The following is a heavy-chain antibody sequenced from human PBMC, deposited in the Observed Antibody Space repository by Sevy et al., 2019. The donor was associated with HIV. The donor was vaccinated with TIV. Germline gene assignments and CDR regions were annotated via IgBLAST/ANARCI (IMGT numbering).Heavy chain of an antibody. V-gene: IGHV4-59*01. CDR1: GGSISTYY. CDR2: IYYTGST. CDR3: ASAPPVRSGDDSLNWFDP. J-gene: IGHJ5*02. D-gene: IGHD5-12*01. Sequence: SETLSLTCTVSGGSISTYYWSWIRQPPGKGLEYIGYIYYTGSTNYNPSLKSRVTISVDTSKNQFSLKLRSVTAVDTAVFYCASAPPVRSGDDSLNWFDPWGQGTLVTVSS.